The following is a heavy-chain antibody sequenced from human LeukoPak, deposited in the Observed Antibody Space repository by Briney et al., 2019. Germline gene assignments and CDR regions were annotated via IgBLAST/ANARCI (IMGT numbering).Heavy chain of an antibody. CDR3: AKMKGWRLYDYCMDV. CDR2: LTGSGST. J-gene: IGHJ6*03. V-gene: IGHV3-23*01. Sequence: GGSLRLSCVASGFAFSSFAMSWVRQAPGKGLEWVSGLTGSGSTHHADSVKGRFTISRDNSKNTLSLQMNSLRAEDTAVYYCAKMKGWRLYDYCMDVWGKGTTVTVSS. D-gene: IGHD2-15*01. CDR1: GFAFSSFA.